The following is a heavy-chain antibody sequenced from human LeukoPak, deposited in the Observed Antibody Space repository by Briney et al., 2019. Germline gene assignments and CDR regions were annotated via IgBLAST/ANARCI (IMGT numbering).Heavy chain of an antibody. Sequence: ASVKDSCKASAYTCTGNYMHWVRHAPGQGLEWMGWINPNSGATDYAQNFQGRVTLTRDTSISTAYMELSRLRSDDTAVYYCASGYSFGNWGQGTLVTVSS. V-gene: IGHV1-2*02. CDR2: INPNSGAT. CDR1: AYTCTGNY. D-gene: IGHD5-18*01. CDR3: ASGYSFGN. J-gene: IGHJ4*02.